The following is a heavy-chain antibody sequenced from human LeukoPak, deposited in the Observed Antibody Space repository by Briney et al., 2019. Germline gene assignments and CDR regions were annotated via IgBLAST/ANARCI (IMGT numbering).Heavy chain of an antibody. J-gene: IGHJ4*02. CDR1: GGSFSGYY. Sequence: SETLSLTCAVYGGSFSGYYWSWIRQPPGKGLEWIGDINHSGNTDYNPSLKSRLTISVDTSKNQFSLKLRSVTAADTALYYCAKTPTALVRGGYYVDNWGRGTLVTVSS. CDR2: INHSGNT. CDR3: AKTPTALVRGGYYVDN. D-gene: IGHD6-6*01. V-gene: IGHV4-34*01.